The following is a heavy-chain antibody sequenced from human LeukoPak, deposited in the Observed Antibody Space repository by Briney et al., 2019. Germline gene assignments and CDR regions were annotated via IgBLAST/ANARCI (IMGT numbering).Heavy chain of an antibody. CDR3: AHVGTAPWRLTS. CDR2: VLSEGSGGTV. CDR1: GLTFKDAW. V-gene: IGHV3-15*01. Sequence: GGSLRLSCAVSGLTFKDAWVSWFRQAPGKGLEWVGRVLSEGSGGTVHYAAPVNGRFTISRDDSRNTVFLQMNGLKAEDTGVYYCAHVGTAPWRLTSWGQGTLVTVSS. J-gene: IGHJ4*01. D-gene: IGHD1-26*01.